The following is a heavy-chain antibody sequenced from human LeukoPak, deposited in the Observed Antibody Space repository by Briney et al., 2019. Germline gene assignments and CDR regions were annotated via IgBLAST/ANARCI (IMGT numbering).Heavy chain of an antibody. Sequence: PSETLSLTCTVSGGSISSYYWSWIRQPPGKGLEWIGYIYYSGSTNYNPSLKSRVTISVDTSKNQFSLKLSSVTAADTAMYYCARLYGDYAAFDYWGQGTLVTVSS. V-gene: IGHV4-59*08. CDR2: IYYSGST. D-gene: IGHD4-17*01. CDR1: GGSISSYY. J-gene: IGHJ4*02. CDR3: ARLYGDYAAFDY.